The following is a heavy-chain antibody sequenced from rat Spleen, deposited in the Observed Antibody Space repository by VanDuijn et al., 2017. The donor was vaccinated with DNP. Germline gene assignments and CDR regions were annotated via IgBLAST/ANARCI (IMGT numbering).Heavy chain of an antibody. Sequence: EVQLQESGPGLVEPSQSLSLTCSVTGYSITSCCRWTWIRKFPGHKLEWMGYINSAGSTNYHPSLKGRISITSDTSKNQFFLQVNSVTIKDTATYFCARGDILRSFDYWGQGVMVTVSS. CDR1: GYSITSCCR. D-gene: IGHD1-6*01. CDR3: ARGDILRSFDY. V-gene: IGHV3-3*01. J-gene: IGHJ2*01. CDR2: INSAGST.